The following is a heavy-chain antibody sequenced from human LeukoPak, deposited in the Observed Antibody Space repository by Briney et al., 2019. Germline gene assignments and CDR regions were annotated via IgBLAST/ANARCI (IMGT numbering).Heavy chain of an antibody. CDR3: AKDRTVGASYWYFDL. D-gene: IGHD1-26*01. V-gene: IGHV3-23*01. CDR2: IGGRDGST. CDR1: GFTFSSYG. J-gene: IGHJ2*01. Sequence: GGSLRLSCAASGFTFSSYGMSWVRQAPGKGLEWVSAIGGRDGSTYYADSAKGRFTISRDSSRNTLFLHMNTLRAEDTAIYYCAKDRTVGASYWYFDLRGRGTLVTVSS.